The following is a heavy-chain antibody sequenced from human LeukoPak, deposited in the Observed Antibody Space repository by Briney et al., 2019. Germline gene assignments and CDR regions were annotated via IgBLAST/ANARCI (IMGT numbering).Heavy chain of an antibody. CDR2: IYQSGST. CDR3: AKLQVVTLPFDS. Sequence: SETLSLTCSVSGGSLSISYWWSWVRQPPGKGLEWIGEIYQSGSTNYNPSLKSRVTISVDKSKNQFSLKLNSVTAADTAVYYCAKLQVVTLPFDSWGQGTLVTVSS. CDR1: GGSLSISYW. D-gene: IGHD2-21*02. J-gene: IGHJ4*02. V-gene: IGHV4-4*02.